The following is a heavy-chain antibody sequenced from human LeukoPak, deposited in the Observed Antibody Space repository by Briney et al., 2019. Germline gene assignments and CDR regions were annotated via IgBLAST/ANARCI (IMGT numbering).Heavy chain of an antibody. CDR2: ISSASNTI. Sequence: GGSLRLSCAASGFTFSSYSMNWVRQAPGKGLEWVSYISSASNTIYYADSVKGRFTVSRDNAKNSLYLQMNSLGAEDTATYYCARDGWFGDYNWFDPWGQGTLVTVSS. CDR3: ARDGWFGDYNWFDP. V-gene: IGHV3-48*01. CDR1: GFTFSSYS. J-gene: IGHJ5*02. D-gene: IGHD3-10*01.